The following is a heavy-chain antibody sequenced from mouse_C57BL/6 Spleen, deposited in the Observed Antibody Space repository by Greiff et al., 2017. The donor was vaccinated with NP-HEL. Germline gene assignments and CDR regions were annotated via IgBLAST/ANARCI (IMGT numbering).Heavy chain of an antibody. V-gene: IGHV1-4*01. J-gene: IGHJ4*01. CDR2: INPSSGYT. Sequence: QVQLQQSGAELARPGASVKMSCKASGYTFTSYTMHWVKQRPGQGLEWIGYINPSSGYTKYNQKFKDKATLTADKSSSTAYMQLSSLTSEDSAVYYCARSPLRRVDYWGQGTSVTVSS. CDR1: GYTFTSYT. CDR3: ARSPLRRVDY.